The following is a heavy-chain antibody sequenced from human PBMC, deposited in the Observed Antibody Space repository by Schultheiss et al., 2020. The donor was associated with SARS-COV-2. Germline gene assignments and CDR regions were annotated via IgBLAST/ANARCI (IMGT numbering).Heavy chain of an antibody. CDR2: INAGNGNT. Sequence: GESLKISCKASGYTFTSYAMHWVRQAPGQRLEWMGWINAGNGNTKYSQKFQGRVTITRDTSASTAYMELSSLRSEDTAVYYCAREKGPYYFDYWGQGTLVTVSS. J-gene: IGHJ4*02. CDR1: GYTFTSYA. CDR3: AREKGPYYFDY. V-gene: IGHV1-3*01.